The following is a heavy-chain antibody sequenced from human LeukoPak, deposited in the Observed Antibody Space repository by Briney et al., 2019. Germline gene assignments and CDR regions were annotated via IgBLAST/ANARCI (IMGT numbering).Heavy chain of an antibody. CDR2: ISAYNGNT. CDR3: ARIDSEEQKLEYYYYMDV. J-gene: IGHJ6*03. D-gene: IGHD6-13*01. CDR1: GYTFTSYG. V-gene: IGHV1-18*01. Sequence: VASVKVSCKASGYTFTSYGISWVRQAPGQGLEWMGWISAYNGNTNYAQKLQGRVTITTDTSTSTAYMELRSLRSDDTAVYYCARIDSEEQKLEYYYYMDVWGKGTTVTVSS.